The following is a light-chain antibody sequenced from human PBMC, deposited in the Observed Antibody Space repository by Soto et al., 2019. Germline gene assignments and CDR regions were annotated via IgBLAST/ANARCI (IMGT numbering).Light chain of an antibody. CDR2: KAS. J-gene: IGKJ2*01. Sequence: DIQMTQSPSTLSASVGDRVTITCRASQSISTWLAWYQLRPGKAPKVLIYKASSLESGVPSRFSVSGSGTEFTLTISSVQPDDIATYCGQPYNSYPYTFGQGTKLEIK. CDR3: QPYNSYPYT. CDR1: QSISTW. V-gene: IGKV1-5*03.